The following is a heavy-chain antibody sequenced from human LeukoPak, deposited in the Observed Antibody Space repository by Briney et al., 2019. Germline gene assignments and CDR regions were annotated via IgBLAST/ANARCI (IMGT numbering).Heavy chain of an antibody. D-gene: IGHD5-18*01. Sequence: SETLSLTCAVSGGSISSGGYSWSWIRQPPGKGLEWIGYIYHSGSTYYNPSLKSRVTISVDTSKNQFSLKLNSVTAADTAFYYCARDQGYSYGHYFDYWGQGTLVTVSS. V-gene: IGHV4-30-2*01. J-gene: IGHJ4*02. CDR3: ARDQGYSYGHYFDY. CDR1: GGSISSGGYS. CDR2: IYHSGST.